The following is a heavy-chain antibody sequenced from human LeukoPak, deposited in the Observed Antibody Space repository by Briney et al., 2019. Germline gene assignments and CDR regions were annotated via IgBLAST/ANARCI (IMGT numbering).Heavy chain of an antibody. D-gene: IGHD6-13*01. CDR1: GFTFSSYS. CDR2: ISTSNNYI. Sequence: SGGSLRLSCAASGFTFSSYSINWVCQAPGKGLEWVSAISTSNNYIYYADSVKGRFTIARDNAKNSLYMQMNSLRAEDTAVYYCARGAAGVFDYWGQGTLVTVSS. V-gene: IGHV3-21*01. J-gene: IGHJ4*02. CDR3: ARGAAGVFDY.